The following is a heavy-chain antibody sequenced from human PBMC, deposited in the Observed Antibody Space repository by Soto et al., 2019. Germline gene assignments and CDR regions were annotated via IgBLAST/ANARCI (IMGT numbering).Heavy chain of an antibody. CDR3: ARAPDYYDSSGYYPRAFDI. D-gene: IGHD3-22*01. V-gene: IGHV4-31*03. CDR2: IYYSGST. J-gene: IGHJ3*02. Sequence: SETLSLTCTVSGGSISSGGYYWSWIRQHPGKGLEWIGYIYYSGSTYYNPSLKSRVTISVDTSKNQFSLKLSSVTAADTAVYYCARAPDYYDSSGYYPRAFDIWGQGTMVT. CDR1: GGSISSGGYY.